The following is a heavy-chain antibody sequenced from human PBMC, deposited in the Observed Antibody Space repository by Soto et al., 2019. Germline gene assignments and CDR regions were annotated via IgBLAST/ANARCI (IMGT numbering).Heavy chain of an antibody. CDR1: CGSISSYY. Sequence: SETLSLTCTVSCGSISSYYWSWIRQPAGKGLEWIGRIYTSGSTNYNPSLKSRVTMSVDTSKNQFSLKLSSVTAADTAVYYCARDTAMVISNWFDPWGQGTLVTVSS. V-gene: IGHV4-4*07. CDR3: ARDTAMVISNWFDP. D-gene: IGHD5-18*01. J-gene: IGHJ5*02. CDR2: IYTSGST.